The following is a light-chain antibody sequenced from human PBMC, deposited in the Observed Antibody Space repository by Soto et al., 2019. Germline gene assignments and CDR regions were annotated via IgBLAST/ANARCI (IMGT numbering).Light chain of an antibody. Sequence: QSVLTQPPSASASLGASVTLTCTLSSDCSNYLVDWYQQRPGKGPRFVMRVGTGGIVGSKGDGIPDRFSVSGSGLNRFLTIKNSQEEDESDYHCGADHGSGSNFVYVFGTGTKLTVL. V-gene: IGLV9-49*01. CDR2: VGTGGIVG. J-gene: IGLJ1*01. CDR3: GADHGSGSNFVYV. CDR1: SDCSNYL.